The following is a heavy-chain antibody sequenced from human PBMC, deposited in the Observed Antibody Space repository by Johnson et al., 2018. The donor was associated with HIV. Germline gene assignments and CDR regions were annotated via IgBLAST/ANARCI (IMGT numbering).Heavy chain of an antibody. CDR1: GFTFSSYA. Sequence: VQLVESGGGVVQPGRSLRLSCAASGFTFSSYAMHWVRQAPGKGLEWVAVISYEGSNKYYADSVKGRFTISRDNSKNTLYLQMNSLRAEDTAVYYCARDQWMAGDAFDIWGQGTVVTVSS. CDR3: ARDQWMAGDAFDI. CDR2: ISYEGSNK. V-gene: IGHV3-30-3*01. J-gene: IGHJ3*02. D-gene: IGHD5-24*01.